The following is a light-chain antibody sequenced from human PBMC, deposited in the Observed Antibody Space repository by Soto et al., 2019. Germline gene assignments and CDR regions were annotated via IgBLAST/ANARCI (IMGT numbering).Light chain of an antibody. CDR1: SCDVGGYNY. CDR2: DVS. CDR3: SSYRTSNTRQIV. V-gene: IGLV2-14*03. Sequence: QSVLTQPASVSGSPGQSITISCTGTSCDVGGYNYVSWYQHHPGKAPKLMIYDVSNRPSGVSNRFSGSKSGNTASLSISGLQPEDEADYYCSSYRTSNTRQIVCGTGTKVTVL. J-gene: IGLJ1*01.